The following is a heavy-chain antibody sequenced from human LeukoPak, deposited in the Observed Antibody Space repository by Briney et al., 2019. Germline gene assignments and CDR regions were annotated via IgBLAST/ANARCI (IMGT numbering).Heavy chain of an antibody. CDR2: ISGDGGST. CDR1: GFTFDDYA. V-gene: IGHV3-43*02. Sequence: GGSLRLSCAASGFTFDDYAMHWVRQAPGKGLEWVSLISGDGGSTYYADSVKGRFTISRDNSKNSLYLQMNSLRTEDTALYYCAKFGSSSWSRLTDYYYYYGMDVWGQGTTVTVSS. CDR3: AKFGSSSWSRLTDYYYYYGMDV. D-gene: IGHD6-13*01. J-gene: IGHJ6*02.